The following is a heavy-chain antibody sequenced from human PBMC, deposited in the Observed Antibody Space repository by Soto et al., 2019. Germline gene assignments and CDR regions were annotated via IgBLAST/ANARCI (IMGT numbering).Heavy chain of an antibody. CDR2: IWYDGSNK. V-gene: IGHV3-33*01. CDR1: GFTFSSYG. J-gene: IGHJ4*02. Sequence: QVQLVESGGGVVQPGRSLRLSCAASGFTFSSYGMHWVRQAPGKGLEWVAVIWYDGSNKYYADSVKGRFTISRDNSKNTLDLQMNSLRAEDTAVYYCARGYCSGGSCYGKFDYWGQGTLVTVSS. CDR3: ARGYCSGGSCYGKFDY. D-gene: IGHD2-15*01.